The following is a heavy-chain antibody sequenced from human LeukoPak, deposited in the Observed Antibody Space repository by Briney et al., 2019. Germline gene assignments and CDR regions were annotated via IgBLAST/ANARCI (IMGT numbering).Heavy chain of an antibody. J-gene: IGHJ5*02. Sequence: GESLKISCQAPGYSFTSYWIAWVRQMPGKGLEWMGIIYPGDSDTRYSPSFQGQVTISADKSISTAYLQWSSLKASDTAMYYCARRDGYCSSTSCYANWFDPWGQGTLVTVSS. CDR3: ARRDGYCSSTSCYANWFDP. D-gene: IGHD2-2*01. CDR2: IYPGDSDT. CDR1: GYSFTSYW. V-gene: IGHV5-51*01.